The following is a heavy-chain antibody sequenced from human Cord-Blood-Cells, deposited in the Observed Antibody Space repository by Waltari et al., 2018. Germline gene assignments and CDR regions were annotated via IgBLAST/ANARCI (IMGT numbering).Heavy chain of an antibody. D-gene: IGHD3-10*01. CDR2: ISSSGSTI. V-gene: IGHV3-48*03. Sequence: EVQLVESGGGLVQPGGALRLSCAAPGFTFSSYEMTWVRQAPGKGLGWFSYISSSGSTIYYADSVKGRFTISRDNAKNSLYLQMNSLRAEDTAVYYCARGKSGSYDFDYWGQGTLVTVSS. CDR3: ARGKSGSYDFDY. J-gene: IGHJ4*02. CDR1: GFTFSSYE.